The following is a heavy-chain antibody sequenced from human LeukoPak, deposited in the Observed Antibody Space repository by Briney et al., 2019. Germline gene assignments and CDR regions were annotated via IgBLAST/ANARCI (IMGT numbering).Heavy chain of an antibody. D-gene: IGHD6-19*01. CDR2: ISYDGSNK. J-gene: IGHJ5*02. Sequence: GRSLRLSCAASGFTFSSYGMHWVRQAPGKGLEWVAVISYDGSNKYYADSVKGRFTISRDNAKNSLYLQMNSLRAEDTALYHCARGDSSGRKVSWFDPWGQGTLVTVSS. CDR1: GFTFSSYG. V-gene: IGHV3-30*03. CDR3: ARGDSSGRKVSWFDP.